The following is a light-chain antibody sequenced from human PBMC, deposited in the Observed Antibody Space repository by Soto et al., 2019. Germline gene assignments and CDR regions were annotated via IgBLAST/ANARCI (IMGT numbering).Light chain of an antibody. Sequence: VLTQPASVSGSPGQSITISCTGTSGDVDAFDYVSWYQQHPGKAPKLMIFEVSDRPSGVSDRFSGSKSGSTASLTISGLQAEEEADYFCTSFTSSSTQVFGTGTKVTVL. CDR3: TSFTSSSTQV. CDR2: EVS. J-gene: IGLJ1*01. CDR1: SGDVDAFDY. V-gene: IGLV2-14*01.